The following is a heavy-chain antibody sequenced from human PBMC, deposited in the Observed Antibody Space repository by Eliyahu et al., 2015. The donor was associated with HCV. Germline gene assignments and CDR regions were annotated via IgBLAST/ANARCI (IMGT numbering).Heavy chain of an antibody. J-gene: IGHJ4*02. CDR3: ARDFLLSYYDSSNYFFDY. CDR1: VGXFSGYY. CDR2: INHSGST. D-gene: IGHD3-22*01. Sequence: QVQLQQWCAGLLKPSETLSLTCAVYVGXFSGYYWTWIRQPPGKGLEWIGEINHSGSTNYNPSLKSRVTISVDTSKNQFSLMLSSVTAADTAVYYCARDFLLSYYDSSNYFFDYWGQGNLVTVSS. V-gene: IGHV4-34*02.